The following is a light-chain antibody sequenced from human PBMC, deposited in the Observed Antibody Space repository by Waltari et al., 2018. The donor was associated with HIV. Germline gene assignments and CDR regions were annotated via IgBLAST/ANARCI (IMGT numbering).Light chain of an antibody. CDR1: SSDVGSHNL. J-gene: IGLJ2*01. CDR3: CSYAIGGTFV. V-gene: IGLV2-23*02. Sequence: QSALTQPASMSGSPGQSITMSCTGTSSDVGSHNLVSWYQQHPGKAPKLIIYEVNKRPPGITNRFSGFKSGNTASLTITGLQAEDEADYHCCSYAIGGTFVFGGGTKVTVL. CDR2: EVN.